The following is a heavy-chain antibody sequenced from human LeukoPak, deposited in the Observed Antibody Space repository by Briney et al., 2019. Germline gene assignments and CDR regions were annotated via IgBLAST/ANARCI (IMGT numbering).Heavy chain of an antibody. D-gene: IGHD3-10*01. CDR1: GFTVSSNY. CDR3: ARKIYYGSGSSNYYYGMDV. Sequence: GGSLRLSCAASGFTVSSNYMSWVRQAPGKGLEWVSVIYSGGSTYYADSVKGRFTISRHNSKNTLYLQMNSLRAEGTAVYYCARKIYYGSGSSNYYYGMDVWGQGTTVTVSS. CDR2: IYSGGST. V-gene: IGHV3-53*04. J-gene: IGHJ6*02.